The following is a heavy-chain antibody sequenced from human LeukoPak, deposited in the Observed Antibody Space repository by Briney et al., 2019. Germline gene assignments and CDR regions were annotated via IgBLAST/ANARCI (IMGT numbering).Heavy chain of an antibody. CDR2: IYYSGST. D-gene: IGHD3-9*01. V-gene: IGHV4-31*03. CDR1: GGSISSSSYY. Sequence: SETLSLTCTVSGGSISSSSYYWSWIRQHPGKGLEWIGYIYYSGSTYYNPSLKSRVTISVDTSKNQFSLKLSSVTAADTAVYYCARSLRRLPFDWLFNWFDPWGQGTLVTVSS. CDR3: ARSLRRLPFDWLFNWFDP. J-gene: IGHJ5*02.